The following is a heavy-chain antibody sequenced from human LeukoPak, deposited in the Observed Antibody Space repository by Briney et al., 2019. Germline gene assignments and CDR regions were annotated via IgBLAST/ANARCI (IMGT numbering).Heavy chain of an antibody. V-gene: IGHV3-30*18. J-gene: IGHJ6*03. CDR3: AKDQVRPHYYYMDV. CDR2: ISYDGSNK. Sequence: GGSLRLSCAASGFTFSSYWMSWVRQAPGKGLEWVALISYDGSNKYYADSVKGRFTISRDNSKNTLYLQMSSLRAGDTAVYYCAKDQVRPHYYYMDVWGKGTTVTVSS. D-gene: IGHD4/OR15-4a*01. CDR1: GFTFSSYW.